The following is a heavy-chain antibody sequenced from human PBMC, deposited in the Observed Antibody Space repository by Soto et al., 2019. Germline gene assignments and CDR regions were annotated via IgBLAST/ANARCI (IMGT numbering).Heavy chain of an antibody. J-gene: IGHJ4*02. Sequence: PSETLSLTCTVSGGSISSSSYYWGWIRQPPGKGLEWIGSIYYSGSTYYSPSLKSRVTISVDTSKNQFSLKLSSVTAADTAVYYCASARIREGEFDYWGQGTLVTVSS. V-gene: IGHV4-39*01. CDR1: GGSISSSSYY. CDR2: IYYSGST. D-gene: IGHD3-16*01. CDR3: ASARIREGEFDY.